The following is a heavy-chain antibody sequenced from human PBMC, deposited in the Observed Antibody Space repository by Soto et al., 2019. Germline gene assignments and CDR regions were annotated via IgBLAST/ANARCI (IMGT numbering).Heavy chain of an antibody. CDR2: ISYDGSNK. D-gene: IGHD5-18*01. Sequence: QVQLVESGGGVVQPGRSLRLSCAASGFTFSSYAMHWVRQAPGKGLEWVAVISYDGSNKYYADSVKGRFTISRDNSKNTLYLQMNSLRAEDTAVYYCARAIWIQLWEAFDYWGQGTLVTVSS. CDR1: GFTFSSYA. CDR3: ARAIWIQLWEAFDY. V-gene: IGHV3-30-3*01. J-gene: IGHJ4*02.